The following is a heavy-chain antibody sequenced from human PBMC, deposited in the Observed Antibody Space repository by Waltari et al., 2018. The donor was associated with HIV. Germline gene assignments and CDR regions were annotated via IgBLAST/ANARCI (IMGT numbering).Heavy chain of an antibody. CDR1: GGSFSGYY. J-gene: IGHJ4*02. V-gene: IGHV4-34*01. CDR2: INHSGNT. CDR3: ARGQDYYFWSGYYYDY. Sequence: QVQLQQWGAGLLKPSETLSLTCAVYGGSFSGYYWSWIRQPPGKGLEWTGEINHSGNTNYNPSLKSRFTISVDTAKNQFSLKRSSVTAADTAVYYCARGQDYYFWSGYYYDYWGQGTLVTVSS. D-gene: IGHD3-3*01.